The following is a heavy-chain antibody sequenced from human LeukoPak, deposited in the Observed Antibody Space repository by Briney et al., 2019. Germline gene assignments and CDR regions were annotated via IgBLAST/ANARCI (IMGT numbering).Heavy chain of an antibody. CDR2: IYYSGST. V-gene: IGHV4-39*02. CDR3: AKDSPVLTY. J-gene: IGHJ4*02. CDR1: GGSISSSSYY. Sequence: PSETLSLTCTVSGGSISSSSYYWGWIRQPPGKGLEWIGSIYYSGSTYYNPSLKSRVTISVDTSKNQFSLKLSSVTAADTAVYYCAKDSPVLTYWGQGTLVTVSS.